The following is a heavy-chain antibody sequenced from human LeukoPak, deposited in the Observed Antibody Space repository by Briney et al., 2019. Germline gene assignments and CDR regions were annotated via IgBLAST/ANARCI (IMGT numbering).Heavy chain of an antibody. CDR3: ARLGLLSSGWSLDWYYGMDV. D-gene: IGHD6-13*01. J-gene: IGHJ6*02. V-gene: IGHV5-51*01. Sequence: GESLKISCKGSGYSFTSYWIGWVRQMPGKGLEWMGIIYPGDSDTRYSPSFQGQVTISADKSISTAYLQWSSLKASDTAMYYCARLGLLSSGWSLDWYYGMDVWGQGTTVTVSS. CDR1: GYSFTSYW. CDR2: IYPGDSDT.